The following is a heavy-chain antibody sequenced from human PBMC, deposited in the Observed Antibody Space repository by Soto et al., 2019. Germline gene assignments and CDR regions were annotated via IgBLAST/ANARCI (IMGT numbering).Heavy chain of an antibody. CDR1: GFIVSSTY. Sequence: EVQLVESGGGLIQPGGSLRLSCAASGFIVSSTYMSWVRQAPRKGLEWVSITYSGGSTLYADSVKGRFTISRDNSKNTLYLQMNSLRAEDRAVYYCARDRLTVGVREYYGMDVWGQGTTVTVSS. CDR3: ARDRLTVGVREYYGMDV. CDR2: TYSGGST. D-gene: IGHD2-8*01. J-gene: IGHJ6*02. V-gene: IGHV3-53*01.